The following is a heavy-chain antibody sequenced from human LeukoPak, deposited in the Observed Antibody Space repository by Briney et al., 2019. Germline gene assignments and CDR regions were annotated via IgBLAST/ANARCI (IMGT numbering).Heavy chain of an antibody. V-gene: IGHV3-30-3*01. Sequence: SLRLSCAASGFTFSSYAMHWVRQAPGKGLEWVAVISYDGSNKYYADSVKGRFTISRDNSKNTLYLQMNSLRAEDTAVYYCARDSVAYGSGSYPNYWGQGTLVTVSS. CDR3: ARDSVAYGSGSYPNY. J-gene: IGHJ4*02. CDR1: GFTFSSYA. D-gene: IGHD3-10*01. CDR2: ISYDGSNK.